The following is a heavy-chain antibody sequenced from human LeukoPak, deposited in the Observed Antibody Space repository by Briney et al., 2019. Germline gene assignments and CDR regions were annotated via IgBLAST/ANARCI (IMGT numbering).Heavy chain of an antibody. V-gene: IGHV3-30*02. J-gene: IGHJ6*03. D-gene: IGHD2-2*02. Sequence: GGSLRLSCAASGFTFSSYGMHWVRQAPGKGLEWVAFIRYDGSNKYYADSVKGRFTISRDNSKNTLYLQMNSLRAEDTAVYYCAKEGCSSTSCYRDYYYMDVWGKGTTVTVSS. CDR1: GFTFSSYG. CDR3: AKEGCSSTSCYRDYYYMDV. CDR2: IRYDGSNK.